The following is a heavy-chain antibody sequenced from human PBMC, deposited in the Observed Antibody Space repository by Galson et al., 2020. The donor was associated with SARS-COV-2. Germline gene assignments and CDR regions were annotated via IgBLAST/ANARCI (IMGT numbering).Heavy chain of an antibody. D-gene: IGHD6-13*01. J-gene: IGHJ6*02. V-gene: IGHV1-2*04. Sequence: ASVKVSCKASEYTFTDYYLHWVLQPPAQGLEWMGWINPNSGGTTYAQKSPGWVTMTRDTSISTAYIELSRLRSDDTAVYYCARGAAGTYYYYYALDVWGQGTTVTVSS. CDR3: ARGAAGTYYYYYALDV. CDR1: EYTFTDYY. CDR2: INPNSGGT.